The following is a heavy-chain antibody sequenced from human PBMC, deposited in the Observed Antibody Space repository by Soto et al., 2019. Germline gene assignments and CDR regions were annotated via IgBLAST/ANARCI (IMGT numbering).Heavy chain of an antibody. V-gene: IGHV6-1*01. CDR1: GDSVSSNSAA. J-gene: IGHJ3*02. CDR3: ARDYYDSSGYYGDAFDI. CDR2: TYYRSKWYN. Sequence: SQTLSLTCAISGDSVSSNSAAWNWIRQSPSRGLEWLGRTYYRSKWYNDYAVSVKSRITINPDTSKNQFSLQLDSVTPEDTAVYYCARDYYDSSGYYGDAFDIWGQGTMVTVSS. D-gene: IGHD3-22*01.